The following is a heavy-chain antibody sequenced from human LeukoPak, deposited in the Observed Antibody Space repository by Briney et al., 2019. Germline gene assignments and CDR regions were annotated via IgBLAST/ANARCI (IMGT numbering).Heavy chain of an antibody. V-gene: IGHV1-2*02. CDR3: ARDRYGDGFAHFDY. CDR1: GYTFTSYA. J-gene: IGHJ4*02. D-gene: IGHD5-24*01. Sequence: ASVKASCKASGYTFTSYAMHWVRRAPGQGLEWMGWITPSGGTNYPQKFQGRVAITRDTSITTAYMDLSRLTSDDTAVYYCARDRYGDGFAHFDYWGQGALVTVSS. CDR2: ITPSGGT.